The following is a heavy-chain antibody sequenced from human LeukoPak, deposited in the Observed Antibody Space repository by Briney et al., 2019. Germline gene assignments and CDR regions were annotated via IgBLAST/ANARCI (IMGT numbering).Heavy chain of an antibody. D-gene: IGHD3-10*01. CDR3: ARGGFGELLTLGFDY. V-gene: IGHV3-21*01. J-gene: IGHJ4*02. CDR1: GFTFSSYS. Sequence: GGSLRLSCAASGFTFSSYSMNWVRQAPGKGLEWVSSISSSSSYIYYADSVKGRFTISRDNAKNSLYLQMNSLRAEDTAVYYCARGGFGELLTLGFDYWGQGTLVTVSS. CDR2: ISSSSSYI.